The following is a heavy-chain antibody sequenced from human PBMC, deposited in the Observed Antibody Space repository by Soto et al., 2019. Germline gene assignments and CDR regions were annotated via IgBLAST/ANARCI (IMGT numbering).Heavy chain of an antibody. D-gene: IGHD2-2*01. V-gene: IGHV1-18*01. J-gene: IGHJ6*02. CDR3: ARALVVPAAFYYYGMDV. Sequence: GASVKVSCKASGYTFTSYGISWVRQATGQGLEWMGWISAYNGNTNYAQKLQGRVTMTTDTSTSTAYMELRSLRSDDTAVYYCARALVVPAAFYYYGMDVWGQGTTVTVSS. CDR1: GYTFTSYG. CDR2: ISAYNGNT.